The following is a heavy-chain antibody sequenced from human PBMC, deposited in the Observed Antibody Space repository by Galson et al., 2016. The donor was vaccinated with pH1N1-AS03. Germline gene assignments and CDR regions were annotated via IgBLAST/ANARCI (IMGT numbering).Heavy chain of an antibody. Sequence: SETLSLTCTASGGSISSHYWSWIRQPPGKGLEWIGYIYYSGSTNYNPSLKSRVTMSVDTSKNQLSLKLTSVTAADTAVYYCARRGGSGAPLFDYWGQGTLVTVSS. J-gene: IGHJ4*02. V-gene: IGHV4-59*08. CDR2: IYYSGST. CDR3: ARRGGSGAPLFDY. CDR1: GGSISSHY. D-gene: IGHD6-19*01.